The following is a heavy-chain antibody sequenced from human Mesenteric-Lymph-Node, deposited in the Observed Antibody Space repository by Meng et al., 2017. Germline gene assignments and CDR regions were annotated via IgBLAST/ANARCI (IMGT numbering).Heavy chain of an antibody. CDR1: GFSFSSYA. CDR3: AKESGYISGFDVFDA. J-gene: IGHJ3*01. Sequence: GESLKISCAASGFSFSSYAMNWVRQAPVKGLEWLSAISGGGGSTYYADSVKGRFTISRDNSKNTLYLHVNSLRGEDTAIYYCAKESGYISGFDVFDAWGQGTVVTVSS. CDR2: ISGGGGST. D-gene: IGHD5-12*01. V-gene: IGHV3-23*01.